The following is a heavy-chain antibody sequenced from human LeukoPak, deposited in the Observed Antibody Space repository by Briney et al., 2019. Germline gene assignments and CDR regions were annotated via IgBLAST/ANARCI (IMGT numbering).Heavy chain of an antibody. V-gene: IGHV3-11*01. CDR1: GFIFIDYH. J-gene: IGHJ4*02. CDR2: FSLGGDEV. D-gene: IGHD6-19*01. CDR3: SGGRDIAVAGPGGYFDY. Sequence: GGSLRLSGEASGFIFIDYHIGWIRQAPGKGREGVSYFSLGGDEVYFADSVKGRFTISRDNAKNSLFLQMSSLTAEDTAVYYCSGGRDIAVAGPGGYFDYWGQGSLVTVSS.